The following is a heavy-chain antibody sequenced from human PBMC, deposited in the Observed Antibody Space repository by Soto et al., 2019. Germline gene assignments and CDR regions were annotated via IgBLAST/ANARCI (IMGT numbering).Heavy chain of an antibody. CDR3: ASGPSGVAATRI. Sequence: GASVKVSCKASGCTFSSYAISWVRQAPGQGLEWMGGNIPIFGTANYAQKFQGRVTITADESTSTAYMELSSLRSEDTAVYYCASGPSGVAATRIWGQGTMVTVSS. J-gene: IGHJ3*02. D-gene: IGHD2-15*01. V-gene: IGHV1-69*13. CDR1: GCTFSSYA. CDR2: NIPIFGTA.